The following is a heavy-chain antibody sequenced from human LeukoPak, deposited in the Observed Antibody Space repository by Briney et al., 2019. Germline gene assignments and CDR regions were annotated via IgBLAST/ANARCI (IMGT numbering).Heavy chain of an antibody. CDR1: GFTFSSYS. CDR3: ARKGRSVAALDY. CDR2: ISSSSSYI. V-gene: IGHV3-21*01. Sequence: GGSLRLSCAASGFTFSSYSMNWVRQAPGKGLEWVSSISSSSSYIYYADSVKGRFTISRDNAKSSLYLQMNSLRAEDTAVYCCARKGRSVAALDYWGQGTLVTVSS. J-gene: IGHJ4*02. D-gene: IGHD6-19*01.